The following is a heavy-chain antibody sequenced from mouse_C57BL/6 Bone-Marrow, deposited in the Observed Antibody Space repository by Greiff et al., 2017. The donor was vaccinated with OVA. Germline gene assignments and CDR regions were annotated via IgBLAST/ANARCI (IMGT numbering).Heavy chain of an antibody. CDR1: GFSLTSYG. CDR2: IWRGGST. V-gene: IGHV2-5*01. J-gene: IGHJ3*01. D-gene: IGHD2-4*01. Sequence: VQLQESGPGLVQPSQSLSITCTVSGFSLTSYGVHWVRQSPGKGLEWLGVIWRGGSTDYNAAFMSRLSITKDNSKSQVFFKMNSLQADDTAIYYCAKNCLGYDYSAWFAYWGQGTLVTVSA. CDR3: AKNCLGYDYSAWFAY.